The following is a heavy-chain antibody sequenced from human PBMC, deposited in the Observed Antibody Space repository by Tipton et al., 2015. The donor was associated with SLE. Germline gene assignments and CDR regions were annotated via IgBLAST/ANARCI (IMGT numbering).Heavy chain of an antibody. CDR2: IYYSGST. Sequence: TLSLTCTVSGGSISGHYWSWIRQPPGKGLEWIGYIYYSGSTNYNPSLKSRVTISVDTSKNQFSLQLKSVSPEDTAVYYCARHGLGFSYAVMDVWGKGTTVTVSS. D-gene: IGHD5-18*01. V-gene: IGHV4-59*08. J-gene: IGHJ6*03. CDR1: GGSISGHY. CDR3: ARHGLGFSYAVMDV.